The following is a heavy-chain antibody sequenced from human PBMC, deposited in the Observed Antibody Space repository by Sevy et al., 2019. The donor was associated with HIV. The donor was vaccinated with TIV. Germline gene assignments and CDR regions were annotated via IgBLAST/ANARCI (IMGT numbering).Heavy chain of an antibody. CDR3: AGARYDSSGSFDALDI. D-gene: IGHD3-22*01. V-gene: IGHV3-23*01. CDR1: GFTFTSYA. Sequence: GGSLRLSCTTSGFTFTSYAMNRVRQAPGKGLEWVSTIFRNFRGVDVTYDADSVKGRFTISRDSSRNTLYLQMNSLRAEDTAVYYCAGARYDSSGSFDALDIWGQGTMVTVSS. J-gene: IGHJ3*02. CDR2: IFRNFRGVDVT.